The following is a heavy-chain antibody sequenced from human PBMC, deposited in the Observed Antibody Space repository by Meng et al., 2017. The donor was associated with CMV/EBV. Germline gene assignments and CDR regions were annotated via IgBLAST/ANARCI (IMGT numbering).Heavy chain of an antibody. CDR1: GYTFTGYY. CDR2: INPNSGGT. D-gene: IGHD6-13*01. Sequence: ASVKVSCKASGYTFTGYYMHWVRQAPGQGLEWMGWINPNSGGTNYAQKFQGRVTMTRDTSISTAYIELSRLRSDDTAVYYCASHVYSSSWYTHYYYYYGMDVWGQGTTVTVSS. CDR3: ASHVYSSSWYTHYYYYYGMDV. J-gene: IGHJ6*02. V-gene: IGHV1-2*02.